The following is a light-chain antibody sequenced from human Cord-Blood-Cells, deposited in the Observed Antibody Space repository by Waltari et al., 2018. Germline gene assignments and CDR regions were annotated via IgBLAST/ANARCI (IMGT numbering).Light chain of an antibody. CDR1: QSISSY. CDR3: QQSDSAPRT. Sequence: IQMNPSPSSLSASVGDRVTITCRASQSISSYLNWYQQKPGKAPKLMIYAASSLQSGVPSRFSGSGSGTDFTLTISSLQPEDFATYYCQQSDSAPRTFGQGTKVEIK. CDR2: AAS. J-gene: IGKJ1*01. V-gene: IGKV1-39*01.